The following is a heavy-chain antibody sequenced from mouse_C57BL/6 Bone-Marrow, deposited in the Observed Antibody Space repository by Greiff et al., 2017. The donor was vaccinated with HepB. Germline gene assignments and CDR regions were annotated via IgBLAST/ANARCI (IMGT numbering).Heavy chain of an antibody. V-gene: IGHV3-6*01. CDR2: ISYDGSN. D-gene: IGHD4-1*01. Sequence: EVQLQESGPGLVKPSQSLSLTCSVTGYSITSGYYWNWIRQFPGNKLEWMGYISYDGSNNYNPSLKNRISITRDTSKNQFFLKLNSVTTEDTATYYCASLTGTFYWYFDVWGTGTTVTVSS. CDR3: ASLTGTFYWYFDV. J-gene: IGHJ1*03. CDR1: GYSITSGYY.